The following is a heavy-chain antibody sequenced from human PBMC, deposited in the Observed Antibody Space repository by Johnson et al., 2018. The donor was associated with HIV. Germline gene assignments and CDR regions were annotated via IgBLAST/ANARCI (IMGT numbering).Heavy chain of an antibody. CDR3: AKEAAMVQGGAFDI. CDR1: GFTFDDYA. CDR2: ISWNSGSI. V-gene: IGHV3-9*01. J-gene: IGHJ3*02. Sequence: LVESGGGLVQPGRSLRLSCAASGFTFDDYAMHWVRQASGKGLEWVSGISWNSGSIGYADSVKGRFTISIDNAKNSLYLQMNSLRAEDTALYYCAKEAAMVQGGAFDIWGQGTMVTVSS. D-gene: IGHD3-10*01.